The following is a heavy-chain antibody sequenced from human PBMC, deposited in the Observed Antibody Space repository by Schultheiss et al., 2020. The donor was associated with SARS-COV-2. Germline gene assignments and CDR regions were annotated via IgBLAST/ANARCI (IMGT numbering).Heavy chain of an antibody. J-gene: IGHJ6*03. CDR3: ARGRDIVATIAYYYYYMDV. V-gene: IGHV4-39*02. D-gene: IGHD5-12*01. CDR1: GGSISSSSYY. Sequence: SQTLSLTCTVSGGSISSSSYYWGWIRQPPGKGLEWIGSIYYSGSTYYNPSLKSRVTISADTSKNHFSLRLRSVTAADTAVYYCARGRDIVATIAYYYYYMDVWGKGTTVTVSS. CDR2: IYYSGST.